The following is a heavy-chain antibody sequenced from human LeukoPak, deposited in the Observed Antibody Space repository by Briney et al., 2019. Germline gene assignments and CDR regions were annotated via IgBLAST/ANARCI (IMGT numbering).Heavy chain of an antibody. Sequence: SETLSLTCTVSGGSSGAIRSYYWTWVRQPPGKGLEWIGHMYYHGYTHYNPSLKSRVTISIDTSKSQFSLNLSSVTDADTAVYYCARAAAGLGNRFDPWSQGTLVTVSS. CDR2: MYYHGYT. V-gene: IGHV4-59*01. CDR1: GGSSGAIRSYY. J-gene: IGHJ5*02. CDR3: ARAAAGLGNRFDP. D-gene: IGHD6-13*01.